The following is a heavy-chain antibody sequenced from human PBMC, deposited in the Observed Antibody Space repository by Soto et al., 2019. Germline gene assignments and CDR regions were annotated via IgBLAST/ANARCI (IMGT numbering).Heavy chain of an antibody. J-gene: IGHJ4*02. CDR2: IYYSGST. V-gene: IGHV4-61*01. CDR3: ARDWSEI. Sequence: SETLSLTCTVSGGSASSGSYYWSWIRQPPGKGLEWIGYIYYSGSTNYNPSLKSRVTISVDTSKNQFSLKLSSVTAADTAVYYCARDWSEIWGQGTLVTVSS. D-gene: IGHD3-3*01. CDR1: GGSASSGSYY.